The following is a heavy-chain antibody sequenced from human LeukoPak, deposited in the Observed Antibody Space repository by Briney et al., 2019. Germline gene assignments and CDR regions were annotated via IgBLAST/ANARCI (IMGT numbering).Heavy chain of an antibody. CDR2: IYPGDSDT. J-gene: IGHJ4*02. CDR3: ARVVNLSFDY. D-gene: IGHD2-21*01. CDR1: GYSFTTYR. V-gene: IGHV5-51*01. Sequence: GESRNISCKGSGYSFTTYRIAWVRQMPGKGLEWMGIIYPGDSDTRYSPSFQGQVTMSADKSISTAYLQWSSLRASDSAIYYCARVVNLSFDYWGQRSLVSASS.